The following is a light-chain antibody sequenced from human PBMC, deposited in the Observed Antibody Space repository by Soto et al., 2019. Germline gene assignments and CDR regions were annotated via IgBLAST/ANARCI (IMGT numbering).Light chain of an antibody. CDR3: SSFAPSTTLV. J-gene: IGLJ3*02. CDR1: SSDVGAYNY. Sequence: QSALTQPPSASGSPGQSVTISCTGTSSDVGAYNYVSWYQQHAGKAPKLVIYEVTKRPSGVPDRFSGSKSANTASLTVSGLQAEDEADYYCSSFAPSTTLVFGGGTKLTVL. V-gene: IGLV2-8*01. CDR2: EVT.